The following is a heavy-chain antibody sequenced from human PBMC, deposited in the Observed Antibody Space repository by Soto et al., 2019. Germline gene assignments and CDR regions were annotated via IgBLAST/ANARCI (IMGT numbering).Heavy chain of an antibody. CDR3: ARGFAIDWYTYHFDY. Sequence: QVQLQESGPGLVKPSETLSLTCTVSGASISGYHWSWSQQPPGKGLECLGYISYSGATNYNPSLKSRVTMSIDTSKNQLSLQLNSVTAADTAVYYCARGFAIDWYTYHFDYWGQGPLVTVSS. J-gene: IGHJ4*02. V-gene: IGHV4-59*08. CDR2: ISYSGAT. D-gene: IGHD3-9*01. CDR1: GASISGYH.